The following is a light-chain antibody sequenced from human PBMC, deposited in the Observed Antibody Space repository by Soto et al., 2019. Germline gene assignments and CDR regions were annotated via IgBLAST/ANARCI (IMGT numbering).Light chain of an antibody. CDR2: LTS. CDR3: MQALQTPLT. V-gene: IGKV2-28*01. J-gene: IGKJ5*01. CDR1: KSPLHSNEFLY. Sequence: IGLTQPPPSLPFSPGGPPSISCSSGKSPLHSNEFLYLEWYLQKPGQSPQLVSYLTSVRASGVPHRFSGSGSGTDFTLQISRVEAEDVGVYYCMQALQTPLTFGQGTRLEIK.